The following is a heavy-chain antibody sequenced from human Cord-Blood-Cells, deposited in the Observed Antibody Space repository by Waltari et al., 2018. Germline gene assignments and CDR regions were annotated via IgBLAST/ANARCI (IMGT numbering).Heavy chain of an antibody. CDR1: GGSLSSGGYS. D-gene: IGHD3-10*01. Sequence: QLQLQESGSGLVKPSQTLSLTCAVSGGSLSSGGYSRSWIRKPPGKGLEWNGYINHSGSTYYNPSLKSRVTISVDRSKNQFSLNLSSVTAADTAVYYCASRTPRYGSGSYYYFDYWGQGTLVTVSS. J-gene: IGHJ4*02. CDR2: INHSGST. CDR3: ASRTPRYGSGSYYYFDY. V-gene: IGHV4-30-2*01.